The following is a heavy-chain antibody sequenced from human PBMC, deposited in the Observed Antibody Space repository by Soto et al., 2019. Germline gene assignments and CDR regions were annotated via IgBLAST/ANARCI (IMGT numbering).Heavy chain of an antibody. CDR2: IYYSGST. J-gene: IGHJ6*02. V-gene: IGHV4-39*01. Sequence: PSLTCTVSGGSISSSSYYWGWIRQPPGKGLEWIGSIYYSGSTYYNPSLKSRVTISVDTSKNQFSLKLSSVTAADTAVYYCARHDRGYYYYGMDVWGQGTTVTVSS. CDR3: ARHDRGYYYYGMDV. D-gene: IGHD3-10*01. CDR1: GGSISSSSYY.